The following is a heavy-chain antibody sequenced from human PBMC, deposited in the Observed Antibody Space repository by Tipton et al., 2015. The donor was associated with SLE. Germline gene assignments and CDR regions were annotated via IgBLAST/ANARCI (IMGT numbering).Heavy chain of an antibody. V-gene: IGHV4-34*01. Sequence: GSLRLSCTVYGGSFSGYYWTWIRQPPGKGLEWIGEINHSRSTNYNPSLKSRVTISVDTSKNQFSLELSSVTAADTALYYCARIRDLISSRYPNPVRFDPWGQGTLVTVSS. D-gene: IGHD2-21*02. CDR1: GGSFSGYY. J-gene: IGHJ5*02. CDR3: ARIRDLISSRYPNPVRFDP. CDR2: INHSRST.